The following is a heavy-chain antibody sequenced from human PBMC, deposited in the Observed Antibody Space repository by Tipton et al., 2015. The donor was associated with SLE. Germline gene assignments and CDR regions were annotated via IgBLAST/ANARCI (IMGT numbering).Heavy chain of an antibody. CDR1: GGSISSRNYY. D-gene: IGHD1-7*01. CDR2: IFYSGHT. J-gene: IGHJ4*02. V-gene: IGHV4-39*01. Sequence: GLVKPSETLSLICNVSGGSISSRNYYWNWIRQPPGKGLEWIGSIFYSGHTYYKPSLKSRVTISADTSKNHFSLNLASVTAADTAVYYCATTGTTMSLPFEDWGQGTLVTVSS. CDR3: ATTGTTMSLPFED.